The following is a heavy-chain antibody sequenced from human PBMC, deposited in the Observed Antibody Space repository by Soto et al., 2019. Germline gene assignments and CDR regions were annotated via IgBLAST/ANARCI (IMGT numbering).Heavy chain of an antibody. CDR3: ARTKVVPAGVDY. J-gene: IGHJ4*02. Sequence: SETLSLTCTVSGGSISSGGYYWSWIRQHPGKGLEWIGYIYYSGSTYYNPSLKSRVTISVDTSKNQFSLKLSSVTAADTAVYYCARTKVVPAGVDYWGQGTLVTVSS. CDR1: GGSISSGGYY. D-gene: IGHD2-2*01. CDR2: IYYSGST. V-gene: IGHV4-31*03.